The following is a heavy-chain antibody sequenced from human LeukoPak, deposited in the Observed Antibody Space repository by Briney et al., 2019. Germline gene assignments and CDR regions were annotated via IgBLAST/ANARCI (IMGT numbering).Heavy chain of an antibody. CDR1: GGTFSSHG. D-gene: IGHD6-19*01. V-gene: IGHV1-18*01. CDR2: ISAYNGNT. Sequence: GASVKVSCKASGGTFSSHGISWVRQAPGQGLEWMGWISAYNGNTNYAQKFQGRVTMTTDTSTSTAYMELRSLRSDDTAVYYCARPLGAVYSSGWFDPWGQGTLVTVSS. CDR3: ARPLGAVYSSGWFDP. J-gene: IGHJ5*02.